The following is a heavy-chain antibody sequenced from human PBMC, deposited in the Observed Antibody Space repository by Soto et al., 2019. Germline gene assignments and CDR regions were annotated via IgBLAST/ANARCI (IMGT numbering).Heavy chain of an antibody. D-gene: IGHD2-15*01. CDR1: GYTFTRYN. CDR2: INPGGGTT. CDR3: ARVRGGGSEYFFDY. V-gene: IGHV1-46*01. Sequence: GASVKVSCKASGYTFTRYNVHWVRQAPGQGLEWMAIINPGGGTTYYVQKFEGRVTLTTDTSTSTVYMELSSLRSDDTAVYYCARVRGGGSEYFFDYWGQGTLVTVSS. J-gene: IGHJ4*02.